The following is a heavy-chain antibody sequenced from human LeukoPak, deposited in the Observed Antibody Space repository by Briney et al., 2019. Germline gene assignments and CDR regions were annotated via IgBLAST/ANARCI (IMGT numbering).Heavy chain of an antibody. CDR3: ARETPDAYCFDY. CDR1: GYTFTTYH. CDR2: IYSSGDTR. Sequence: AAVKDSSKASGYTFTTYHLHWVRQAPGQGVEWMGIIYSSGDTRINAQKFQGRVTMTRDTSTSTIYIELSSLGSDDTAVYYCARETPDAYCFDYWGQGTLVTVSS. V-gene: IGHV1-46*01. D-gene: IGHD1-14*01. J-gene: IGHJ4*02.